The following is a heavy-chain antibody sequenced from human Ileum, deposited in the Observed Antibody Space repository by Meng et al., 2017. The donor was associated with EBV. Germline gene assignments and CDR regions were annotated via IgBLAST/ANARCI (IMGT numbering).Heavy chain of an antibody. Sequence: QVQLQTPGPGLVNASETPPLSWSCSGGSVSSGGNYWSWIRQPPGKGLEWIGYIYNSGSTNYNPSLKSRVTISVDTSKNQFSLKLSSVTAADTAVYYCARDGYSSGSDWGQGTLVTVSS. CDR3: ARDGYSSGSD. CDR1: GGSVSSGGNY. CDR2: IYNSGST. J-gene: IGHJ4*02. D-gene: IGHD6-19*01. V-gene: IGHV4-61*08.